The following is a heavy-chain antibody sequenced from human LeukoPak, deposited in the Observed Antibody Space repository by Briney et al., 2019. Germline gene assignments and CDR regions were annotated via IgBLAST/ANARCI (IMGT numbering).Heavy chain of an antibody. CDR3: ARGVPLGYCTYGVCYPPYYFDY. CDR1: GYTFTGYY. J-gene: IGHJ4*02. D-gene: IGHD2-8*01. Sequence: ASVKVSCKASGYTFTGYYMHWVRQAPGQGLEWMGWINPNSGGTNYAQKFQGRLTITRDSSIDTAYMDLSGLNSEDTAVYYCARGVPLGYCTYGVCYPPYYFDYWGQGTLVTASS. CDR2: INPNSGGT. V-gene: IGHV1-2*02.